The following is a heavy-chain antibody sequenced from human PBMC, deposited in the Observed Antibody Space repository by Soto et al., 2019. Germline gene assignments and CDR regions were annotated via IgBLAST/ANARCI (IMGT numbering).Heavy chain of an antibody. CDR1: GYTFTSYG. D-gene: IGHD2-15*01. CDR2: ISAYNGNT. V-gene: IGHV1-18*01. Sequence: ASVKVSCKASGYTFTSYGISWVRQAPGQGLEWMGWISAYNGNTNYAQTLQGRVTMTTDTSTSTAYMELRSLRSDDTAVYYCARVKCSGGSCYGGGYFDYWGQGTLVTV. J-gene: IGHJ4*02. CDR3: ARVKCSGGSCYGGGYFDY.